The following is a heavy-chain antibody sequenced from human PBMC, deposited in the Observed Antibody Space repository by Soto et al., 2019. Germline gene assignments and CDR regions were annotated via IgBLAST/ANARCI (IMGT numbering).Heavy chain of an antibody. J-gene: IGHJ5*02. CDR2: IYYSGST. CDR3: ARDHPGPRDNWFDP. Sequence: QVQLQESGPGLVKPSQTLSLTCTVSGGSISSGGYYWSWIRQHPGKGLEWIGYIYYSGSTYYNPSLKSRVTLSVDTSKNQFSLKLSSVTAADTAVYYCARDHPGPRDNWFDPWGQGTLVTVSS. V-gene: IGHV4-31*03. CDR1: GGSISSGGYY.